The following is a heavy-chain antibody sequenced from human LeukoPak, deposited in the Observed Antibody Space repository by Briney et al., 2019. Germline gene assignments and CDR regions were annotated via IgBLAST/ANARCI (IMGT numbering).Heavy chain of an antibody. J-gene: IGHJ4*02. CDR2: ISWDGGST. D-gene: IGHD3-10*01. V-gene: IGHV3-43*01. CDR3: ARERDYSFDY. Sequence: GGSLRLSCAASGFTFDDYTMHWVRQAPGKGLEWVSLISWDGGSTYYADSVKGRFTISRDNSKNSLYLQMNSLRAEDTAVYYCARERDYSFDYWGQGTLVTVSS. CDR1: GFTFDDYT.